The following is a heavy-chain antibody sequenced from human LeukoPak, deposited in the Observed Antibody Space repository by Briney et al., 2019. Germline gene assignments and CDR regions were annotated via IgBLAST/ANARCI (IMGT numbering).Heavy chain of an antibody. CDR2: INPNSGGT. V-gene: IGHV1-2*02. Sequence: ASVKVSCKASGYTFTGYYMHWVRQAPGQGLEWMGWINPNSGGTNYAQKFQGRVTMTRDTSISTAYMELSRLRSDDTAVYYCARELPYYDSSGYYKVDAFDIWGQGTMVTVSS. J-gene: IGHJ3*02. D-gene: IGHD3-22*01. CDR1: GYTFTGYY. CDR3: ARELPYYDSSGYYKVDAFDI.